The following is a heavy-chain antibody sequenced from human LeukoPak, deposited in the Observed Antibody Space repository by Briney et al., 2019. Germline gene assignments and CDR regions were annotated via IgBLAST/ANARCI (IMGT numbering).Heavy chain of an antibody. J-gene: IGHJ4*02. CDR2: IYYSGST. CDR1: GGSISSGGYY. D-gene: IGHD3-16*02. CDR3: ARYVWGSYPGLYYFDY. V-gene: IGHV4-61*10. Sequence: SQTLSLTCTVSGGSISSGGYYWSWIRQPAGKGLEWIGYIYYSGSTNYNPSLKSRVTISVDTSKNQFSLKLNSVTAADTAVYYCARYVWGSYPGLYYFDYWGQGTLVTVSS.